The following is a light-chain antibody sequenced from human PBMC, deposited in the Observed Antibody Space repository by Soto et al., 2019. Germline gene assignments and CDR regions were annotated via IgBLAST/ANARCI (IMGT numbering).Light chain of an antibody. V-gene: IGKV1-33*01. Sequence: DIQMTQSPSSLSASVGDRVTITCQASRDIDKFLNWYQQKPGKAPKLLIDDASNLATGVPSRFSGSGSGTHFTFTISSLQPEDVATYYCQQYDDLPLTVGQGTRLQIK. CDR2: DAS. J-gene: IGKJ5*01. CDR1: RDIDKF. CDR3: QQYDDLPLT.